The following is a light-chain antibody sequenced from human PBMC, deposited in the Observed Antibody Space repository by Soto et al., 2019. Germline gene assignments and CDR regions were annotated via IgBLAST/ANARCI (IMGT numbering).Light chain of an antibody. CDR2: DAS. CDR3: QQRYQWPLT. CDR1: QTINGY. J-gene: IGKJ4*01. Sequence: EIVLTKSPATMSLSPGERATLSCRASQTINGYLACYQQQPGQAPRLLIYDASDRATGTPARFSGSESGIDFSLTISSLEPEDFAAHFRQQRYQWPLTFGGGTKVEIK. V-gene: IGKV3-11*01.